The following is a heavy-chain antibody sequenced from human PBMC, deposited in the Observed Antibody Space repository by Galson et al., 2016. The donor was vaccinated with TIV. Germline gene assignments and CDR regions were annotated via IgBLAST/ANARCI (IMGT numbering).Heavy chain of an antibody. D-gene: IGHD4-11*01. V-gene: IGHV3-7*01. CDR2: IKQDGSEK. J-gene: IGHJ4*02. Sequence: SLRLSCAASEFAFANFWMTWVRQAPGKGLEWVANIKQDGSEKYYVDSVKGRFTISRDNAKNSVYLQMDSLRADDTAVYYCARGWSHRAGGYSNYAAGLFLEYWGQGTLVTVSS. CDR3: ARGWSHRAGGYSNYAAGLFLEY. CDR1: EFAFANFW.